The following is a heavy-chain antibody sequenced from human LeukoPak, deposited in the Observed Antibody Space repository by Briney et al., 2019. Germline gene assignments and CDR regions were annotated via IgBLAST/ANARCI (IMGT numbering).Heavy chain of an antibody. Sequence: SETLSLTCTISGGSISSSYWSWIRQPPGKGLEWIGYIYYSGTTNYNPSLKGRVTISIDTSKNQFSLKLSSVTAADTAVYYCARDTPENHAFDIWGQGTMVTVSS. CDR1: GGSISSSY. V-gene: IGHV4-59*01. CDR3: ARDTPENHAFDI. CDR2: IYYSGTT. J-gene: IGHJ3*02.